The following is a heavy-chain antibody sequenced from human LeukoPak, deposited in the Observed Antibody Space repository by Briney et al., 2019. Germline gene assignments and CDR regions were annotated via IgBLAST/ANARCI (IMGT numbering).Heavy chain of an antibody. D-gene: IGHD1-26*01. CDR3: ARSLWYSGYM. V-gene: IGHV4-39*01. J-gene: IGHJ4*02. Sequence: SETLSLTCTVSGGSISSSSYYWGWIRQPPGKGLEWIGSIYYRGSTYYNPSLKSRVTISVDTSKNQFSLKLSSVTAADTAVYYCARSLWYSGYMWGQGTLVTVSS. CDR1: GGSISSSSYY. CDR2: IYYRGST.